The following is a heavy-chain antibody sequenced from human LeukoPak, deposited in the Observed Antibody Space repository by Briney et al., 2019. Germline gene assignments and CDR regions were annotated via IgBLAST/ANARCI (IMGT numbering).Heavy chain of an antibody. CDR1: GYTFTSYG. CDR3: ARDLPHPIVATTYYFDY. V-gene: IGHV1-18*01. J-gene: IGHJ4*02. D-gene: IGHD5-12*01. Sequence: GASVKVSCKASGYTFTSYGISWVRQSPGQGLKWMGWISAYNGNTNYAQKLQGRVTMTTDTSTSTAYMELRSLRSDDTAVYYCARDLPHPIVATTYYFDYWGQGTLVTVSS. CDR2: ISAYNGNT.